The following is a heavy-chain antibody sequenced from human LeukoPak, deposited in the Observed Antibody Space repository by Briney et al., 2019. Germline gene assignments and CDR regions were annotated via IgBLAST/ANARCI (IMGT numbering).Heavy chain of an antibody. D-gene: IGHD3-22*01. Sequence: PSETLSLTCAVSGGSISSTNWWSWVRQPPGQGLEWIGSIYYRGSTYYNPSLKSRVTISLDTSKNQFSLKLSSVTAADTAVYYCAREDFYDSSGYPYWGQGTLVTVSS. CDR3: AREDFYDSSGYPY. V-gene: IGHV4-4*02. CDR1: GGSISSTNW. J-gene: IGHJ4*02. CDR2: IYYRGST.